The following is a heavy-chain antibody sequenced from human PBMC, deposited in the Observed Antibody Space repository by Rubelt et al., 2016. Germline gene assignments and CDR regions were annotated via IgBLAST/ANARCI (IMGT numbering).Heavy chain of an antibody. J-gene: IGHJ6*02. V-gene: IGHV4-39*01. CDR1: GGSISSSSYY. Sequence: QLQLQESGPGLVKPSETLSLTCTVSGGSISSSSYYWGWIRQPPGKGLEWIGSIYHSGSTYYNPSFDGGVTILGESSKNQFSLKLGSVTAADTAVYYCASITHYYGMDVWGQGTTVSVSS. CDR3: ASITHYYGMDV. CDR2: IYHSGST.